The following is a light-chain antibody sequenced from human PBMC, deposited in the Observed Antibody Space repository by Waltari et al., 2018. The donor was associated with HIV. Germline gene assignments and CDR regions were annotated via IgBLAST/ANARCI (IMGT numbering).Light chain of an antibody. CDR1: SPDLGHYDY. CDR3: SSYTRRGTVV. Sequence: QSALTQPASVSGSPGQSIVLPCTGTSPDLGHYDYVSWYQQYPGQAPKALIYEVTSRPSGTSSRFSGSKSATTAFLAISKLQTDDEADYFCSSYTRRGTVVFGGGTRLTVL. V-gene: IGLV2-14*01. J-gene: IGLJ2*01. CDR2: EVT.